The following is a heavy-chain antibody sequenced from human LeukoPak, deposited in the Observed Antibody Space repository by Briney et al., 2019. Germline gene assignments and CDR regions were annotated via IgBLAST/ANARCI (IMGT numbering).Heavy chain of an antibody. J-gene: IGHJ5*02. CDR2: IIPILGIA. D-gene: IGHD6-13*01. Sequence: SVKVSCKASGGTFSSYNISWVRQAPGQGLEWMRRIIPILGIANYAQKFQGRVTITADKSTSTAYMELSSLRSEDTAVYYCARGRQQLVLYNWFDPWGQGTLVTVSS. V-gene: IGHV1-69*02. CDR1: GGTFSSYN. CDR3: ARGRQQLVLYNWFDP.